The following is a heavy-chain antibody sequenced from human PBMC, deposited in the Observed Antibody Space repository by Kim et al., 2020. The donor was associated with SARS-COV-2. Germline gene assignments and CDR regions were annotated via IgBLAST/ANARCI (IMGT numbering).Heavy chain of an antibody. Sequence: SVKVSCKASGGTFSSYAISWVRQAPGQGLEWMGGIIPIFGTANYAQKFQGRVTITADESTSTAYMELSSLRSEDTAVYYCARLSGYSSSWYRFGQGFWGQGTLVTVSS. CDR2: IIPIFGTA. CDR3: ARLSGYSSSWYRFGQGF. CDR1: GGTFSSYA. J-gene: IGHJ4*02. V-gene: IGHV1-69*13. D-gene: IGHD6-13*01.